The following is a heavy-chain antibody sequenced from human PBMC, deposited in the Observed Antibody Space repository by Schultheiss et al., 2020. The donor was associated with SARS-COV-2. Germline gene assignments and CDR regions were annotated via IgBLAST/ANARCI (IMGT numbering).Heavy chain of an antibody. V-gene: IGHV3-48*04. Sequence: GGSLRLSCAASGFTFSSYGMHWVRQAPGKGLEWVSYISSSGSTIYYADSVKGRFTISRDNAKNSLYLQMNSLRAEDTAVYYCARDWNFFAFDIWGQGTMVTVSS. CDR1: GFTFSSYG. D-gene: IGHD1-7*01. J-gene: IGHJ3*02. CDR2: ISSSGSTI. CDR3: ARDWNFFAFDI.